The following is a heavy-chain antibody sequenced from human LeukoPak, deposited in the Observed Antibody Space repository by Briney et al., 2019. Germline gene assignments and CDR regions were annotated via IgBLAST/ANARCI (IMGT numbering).Heavy chain of an antibody. Sequence: GASVKVSCKASGYTFTGYYMHWVRQAPGQGLEWMGWINPNSGGTNYAQKFQGWVTMTRDTSISTAYMELSRLRSDDTAVYYCARGDSSSRNGFDPWGQGTLVTVSS. J-gene: IGHJ5*02. CDR3: ARGDSSSRNGFDP. D-gene: IGHD6-13*01. CDR1: GYTFTGYY. V-gene: IGHV1-2*04. CDR2: INPNSGGT.